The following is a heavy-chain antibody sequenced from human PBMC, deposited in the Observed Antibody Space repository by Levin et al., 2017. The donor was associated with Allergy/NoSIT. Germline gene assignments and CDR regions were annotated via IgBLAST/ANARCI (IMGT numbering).Heavy chain of an antibody. CDR1: GFTFSNYW. CDR2: IIPDGSST. D-gene: IGHD5-24*01. Sequence: PGGSLRLSCAASGFTFSNYWMHWVRQAPGKGLVWVSRIIPDGSSTSCADSVRGRFTISRDNAKDTLFLEMNSLRAEDTAVYYCARVRDGYNFDYWGQGTLVTVSS. V-gene: IGHV3-74*01. CDR3: ARVRDGYNFDY. J-gene: IGHJ4*02.